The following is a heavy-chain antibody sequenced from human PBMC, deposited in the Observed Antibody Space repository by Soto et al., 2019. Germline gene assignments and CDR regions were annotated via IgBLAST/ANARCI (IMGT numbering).Heavy chain of an antibody. Sequence: GGSLRLSCGASGLTFSSYAMNWVRQTPGQGLEWVSGISGSGTITHYADSVKGRFTISRDNSRNTLHLQMLSLRAEDTGVYYCAKDLGYGSSWRYALDMWGQGTLVTV. CDR2: ISGSGTIT. D-gene: IGHD6-13*01. CDR1: GLTFSSYA. J-gene: IGHJ3*02. CDR3: AKDLGYGSSWRYALDM. V-gene: IGHV3-23*01.